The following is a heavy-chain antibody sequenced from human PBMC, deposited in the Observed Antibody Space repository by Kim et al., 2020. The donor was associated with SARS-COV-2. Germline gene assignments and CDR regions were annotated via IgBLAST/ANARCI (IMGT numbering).Heavy chain of an antibody. CDR3: AKLPSPRSTDFDY. D-gene: IGHD6-13*01. J-gene: IGHJ4*02. Sequence: YADSVKGRFTISRDNSKNTLYLQMNSLRAEDTAVYYCAKLPSPRSTDFDYWGQGTLVTVSS. V-gene: IGHV3-23*01.